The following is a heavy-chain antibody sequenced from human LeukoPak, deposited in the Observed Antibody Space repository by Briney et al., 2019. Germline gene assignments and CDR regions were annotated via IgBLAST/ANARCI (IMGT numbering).Heavy chain of an antibody. CDR2: INPNGGST. J-gene: IGHJ3*02. CDR3: ARDDRGIAVAGKMAGFDI. Sequence: ASVKVSCKASGYTFTSYYMHWVRQAPGQGLEWMGIINPNGGSTSYAQKFQGRVTMTRDMSTSTVYMELSSLRSEDTAVYYCARDDRGIAVAGKMAGFDIWGQGTMVTVSS. D-gene: IGHD6-19*01. V-gene: IGHV1-46*01. CDR1: GYTFTSYY.